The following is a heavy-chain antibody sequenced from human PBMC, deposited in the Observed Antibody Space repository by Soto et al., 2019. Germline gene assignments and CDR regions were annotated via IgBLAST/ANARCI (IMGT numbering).Heavy chain of an antibody. CDR2: VNLDGSQT. D-gene: IGHD6-19*01. CDR1: GFSFNSYW. V-gene: IGHV3-7*03. J-gene: IGHJ6*02. CDR3: ARGSSRFQDPYYYYALDV. Sequence: GGSLRLSCAASGFSFNSYWMSWVRQGPGKGLDWVANVNLDGSQTYYVDSVKGRFTISRDNAKNSLYLQMDSLRAEGTAVYYCARGSSRFQDPYYYYALDVWGQGTTVTVSS.